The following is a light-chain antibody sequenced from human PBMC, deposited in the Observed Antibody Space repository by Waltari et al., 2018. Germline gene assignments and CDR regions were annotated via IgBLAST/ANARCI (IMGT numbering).Light chain of an antibody. CDR2: KAS. J-gene: IGKJ3*01. CDR3: QHYDSYSAT. Sequence: DIQMTQSPSTLSASVGDRVTITCRASQSIPRWLAWYQQKPGKAPKLLIYKASILESGVQSRFSGSGSGTEFPLTISSLQTDDFATYYCQHYDSYSATFGRGTKIEIK. V-gene: IGKV1-5*03. CDR1: QSIPRW.